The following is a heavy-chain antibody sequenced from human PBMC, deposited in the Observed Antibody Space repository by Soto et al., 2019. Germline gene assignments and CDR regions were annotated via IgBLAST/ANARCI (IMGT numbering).Heavy chain of an antibody. V-gene: IGHV4-4*02. CDR3: ARLNDFWSGYKY. J-gene: IGHJ4*02. CDR1: GGSISSSNW. CDR2: IYHTGST. D-gene: IGHD3-3*01. Sequence: QVQLQESGPGLVKPSGTLSLTCDVSGGSISSSNWWSWVRQPPGKGLEWIGEIYHTGSTNYNPSLNSRVTISVDKSKNQFSLKLTSVTAADTAVYYCARLNDFWSGYKYWGQGTLVTVSS.